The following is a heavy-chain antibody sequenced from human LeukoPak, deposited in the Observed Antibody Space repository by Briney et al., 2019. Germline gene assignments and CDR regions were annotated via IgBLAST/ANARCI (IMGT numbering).Heavy chain of an antibody. D-gene: IGHD6-13*01. Sequence: GESLKISCKGSGYSFTSYWVGWVRQMPGKGLEWMGIIYPGDSDTRYSPSLQGQVTISADKSISTAYLQWSSLKASDTAMYYCARSYSSSSGHHWFDPWGQGTLVTVSS. CDR2: IYPGDSDT. V-gene: IGHV5-51*01. J-gene: IGHJ5*02. CDR1: GYSFTSYW. CDR3: ARSYSSSSGHHWFDP.